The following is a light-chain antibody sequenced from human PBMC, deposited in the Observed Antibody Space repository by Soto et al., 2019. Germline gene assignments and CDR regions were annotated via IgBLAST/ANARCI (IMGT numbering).Light chain of an antibody. CDR2: GAS. Sequence: EIVLTPSPVILSLSPGGRATLLCRASQSVSSSLAWYQQKPGQAPRLLIYGASSRATGIPDRFSGSGSGTDFTLTVSSLEPEDFALYYCQQRSNRITFGQGTRLEIK. V-gene: IGKV3-11*01. J-gene: IGKJ5*01. CDR1: QSVSSS. CDR3: QQRSNRIT.